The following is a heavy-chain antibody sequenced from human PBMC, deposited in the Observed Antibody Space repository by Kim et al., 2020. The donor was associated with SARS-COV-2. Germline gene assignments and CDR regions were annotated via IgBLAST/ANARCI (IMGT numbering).Heavy chain of an antibody. V-gene: IGHV3-23*01. D-gene: IGHD5-12*01. CDR3: TKDHLGYDRVIDY. CDR1: GFSFSSYA. Sequence: GGSLRLSCAASGFSFSSYAMNWVRQAPGKGLEWVSTVSGAGISTYYADSVKGRFTISRDNPRNTLYLQMNSLRADDAAVYYCTKDHLGYDRVIDYWGQGTLVTVSS. J-gene: IGHJ4*02. CDR2: VSGAGIST.